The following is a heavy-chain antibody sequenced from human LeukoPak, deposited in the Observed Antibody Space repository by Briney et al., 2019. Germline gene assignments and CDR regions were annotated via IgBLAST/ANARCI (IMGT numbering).Heavy chain of an antibody. CDR3: AIPRTYYSGSSSDY. Sequence: GESLMISCKGSEYSFTNYWIGWVHQMPGKGLEWMGIIYPGDSDTRYSPSFQGQVTISADKSISTAYLQWSSLKASDTAMYYCAIPRTYYSGSSSDYWGQGTLVTVSS. CDR2: IYPGDSDT. V-gene: IGHV5-51*07. D-gene: IGHD3-10*01. J-gene: IGHJ4*02. CDR1: EYSFTNYW.